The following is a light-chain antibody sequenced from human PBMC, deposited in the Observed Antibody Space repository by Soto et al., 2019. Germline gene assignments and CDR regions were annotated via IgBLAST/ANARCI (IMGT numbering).Light chain of an antibody. CDR1: SSDVGSYNL. J-gene: IGLJ1*01. V-gene: IGLV2-23*02. CDR2: EVS. Sequence: SALTQPASVSGSPGQSITTSCTGTSSDVGSYNLVSWYQQHPGKAPKLMIYEVSKRPSGVSNRFSGSKSGNTASLTISGLQAEDEADYYCCSYAGSSTFYVFGTGTKVTVL. CDR3: CSYAGSSTFYV.